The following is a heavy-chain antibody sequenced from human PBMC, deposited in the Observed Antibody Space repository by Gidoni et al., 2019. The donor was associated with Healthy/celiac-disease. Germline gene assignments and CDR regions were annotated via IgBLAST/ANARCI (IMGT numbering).Heavy chain of an antibody. Sequence: EVQLLESGGGLVQPGGSLRLSCAASGFTFSSYAMSWVRQAPGKGLEWVSAISGSGGSTYYADSVKGRFTISRDKSKNTLYLQMNSLRAEDTAVYYCAKDQVEQRGVYYYYYGMDVWGQGTTVTVSS. V-gene: IGHV3-23*01. CDR2: ISGSGGST. J-gene: IGHJ6*02. CDR1: GFTFSSYA. CDR3: AKDQVEQRGVYYYYYGMDV. D-gene: IGHD1-26*01.